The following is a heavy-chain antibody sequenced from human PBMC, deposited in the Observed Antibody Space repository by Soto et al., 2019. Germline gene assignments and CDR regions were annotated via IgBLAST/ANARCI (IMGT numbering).Heavy chain of an antibody. D-gene: IGHD3-3*01. V-gene: IGHV3-21*01. Sequence: GSRILSSPASGFSFSIYSMNCVRQAPGKGLESVSSISSSSSYIYYAVSVKGRFTISRDNAKNSQYLQMNSLRAEDTAVYYCARDGSNPKSGYYYYYGMDVWGQGTTVTVSS. J-gene: IGHJ6*02. CDR2: ISSSSSYI. CDR3: ARDGSNPKSGYYYYYGMDV. CDR1: GFSFSIYS.